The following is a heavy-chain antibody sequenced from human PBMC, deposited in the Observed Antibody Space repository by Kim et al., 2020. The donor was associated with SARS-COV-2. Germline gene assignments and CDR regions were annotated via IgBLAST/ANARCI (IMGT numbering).Heavy chain of an antibody. CDR1: GFTFSSYA. Sequence: GGSLRLSCAASGFTFSSYAMSWVCQAPGKGLEWVSAISGSGGSTYYADSVKGRFTISRDNSKNTLYLQMNSLRAEDTAVYYYAKTPPRMIYGDYRSDAFDIWGQGTMVTVSS. V-gene: IGHV3-23*01. CDR3: AKTPPRMIYGDYRSDAFDI. CDR2: ISGSGGST. J-gene: IGHJ3*02. D-gene: IGHD4-17*01.